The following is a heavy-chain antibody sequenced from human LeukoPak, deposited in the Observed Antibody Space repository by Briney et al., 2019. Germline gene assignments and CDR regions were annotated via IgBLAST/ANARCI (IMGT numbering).Heavy chain of an antibody. J-gene: IGHJ3*02. CDR3: ARSLNYDSSGYYYDLDAFDI. CDR2: IYYSGST. Sequence: SETLSLTCAVSGYSISSGFYWGWIRQPPGKGLEWIGYIYYSGSTNYNPSLKSRVTISVDTSKNQFSLKLSSVTAADTAVYYCARSLNYDSSGYYYDLDAFDIWGQGTMVTVSS. D-gene: IGHD3-22*01. V-gene: IGHV4-61*01. CDR1: GYSISSGFY.